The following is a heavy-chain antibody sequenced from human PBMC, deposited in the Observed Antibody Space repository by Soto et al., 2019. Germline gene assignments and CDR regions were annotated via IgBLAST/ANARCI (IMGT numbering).Heavy chain of an antibody. D-gene: IGHD3-22*01. J-gene: IGHJ4*02. CDR3: AKDWADYYDNSCLIDY. CDR1: GFIFDDYA. V-gene: IGHV3-9*01. Sequence: EVQMVESGGTIIQPGRSLRLSCVASGFIFDDYAMHWVRQAPGKGLEWVASISWKSDKIVYADSVKGRFTISRDNANNSLYLQMNSLRTDDTAFYFCAKDWADYYDNSCLIDYWGQGTLVTVSS. CDR2: ISWKSDKI.